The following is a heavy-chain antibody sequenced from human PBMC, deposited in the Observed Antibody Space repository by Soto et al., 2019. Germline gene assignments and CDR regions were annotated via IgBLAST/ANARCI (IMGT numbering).Heavy chain of an antibody. D-gene: IGHD4-4*01. J-gene: IGHJ6*02. CDR1: GGSISSSSYY. Sequence: PSETLSLTCTVSGGSISSSSYYWGWIRQPPGKGLEWIGSIYYSGSTYYNPSLKSRVTISVDTSKNQFSLKLSSVTAADTAVYYCVGDDYSNPWYYYGMDVWGQGTTVT. V-gene: IGHV4-39*01. CDR3: VGDDYSNPWYYYGMDV. CDR2: IYYSGST.